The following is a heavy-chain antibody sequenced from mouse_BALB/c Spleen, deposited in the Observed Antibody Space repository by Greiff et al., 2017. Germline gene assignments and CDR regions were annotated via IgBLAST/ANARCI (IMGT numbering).Heavy chain of an antibody. V-gene: IGHV1-5*01. CDR2: IYPGNSDT. CDR1: GYTFTSYW. Sequence: DVQLVESGTVLARPGASVKMSCKASGYTFTSYWMHWVKQRPGQGLEWIGAIYPGNSDTSYNQKFKGKAKLTAVTSTSTAYMELSSLTNEDSAVYYCTGTPDGDYFDYWGQGTTLTVSS. D-gene: IGHD1-1*02. J-gene: IGHJ2*01. CDR3: TGTPDGDYFDY.